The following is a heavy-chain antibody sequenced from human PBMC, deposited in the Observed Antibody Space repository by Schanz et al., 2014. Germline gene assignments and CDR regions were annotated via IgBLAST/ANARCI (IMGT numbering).Heavy chain of an antibody. J-gene: IGHJ4*02. CDR1: GFTFSSYA. V-gene: IGHV3-23*04. D-gene: IGHD3-3*01. Sequence: VQLVESGGGVVQPGRSLRLSCATSGFTFSSYAMSWVRQAPGKGLEWVSAISGSGGDTYYADSVKGRFTISRDNAKNSLYLQMNSLRAEDTAVYYCARDKGGYYPFDYWGQGTLVTVSS. CDR3: ARDKGGYYPFDY. CDR2: ISGSGGDT.